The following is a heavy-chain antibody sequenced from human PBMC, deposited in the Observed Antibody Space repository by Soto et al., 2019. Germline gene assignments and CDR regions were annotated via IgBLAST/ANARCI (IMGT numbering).Heavy chain of an antibody. J-gene: IGHJ4*02. CDR2: ISGSGGST. D-gene: IGHD3-10*01. CDR3: AKDVGRYYYGSGSYYNFHRPTASYYFDY. V-gene: IGHV3-23*01. CDR1: GFTFSSYA. Sequence: GGSLRLSCAASGFTFSSYAMSWVRQAPGKGLEWVSAISGSGGSTYYADSVKGRFTISRDNSKNTLYLQMNSLRAEDTAVYYCAKDVGRYYYGSGSYYNFHRPTASYYFDYWGQGTLVTVSS.